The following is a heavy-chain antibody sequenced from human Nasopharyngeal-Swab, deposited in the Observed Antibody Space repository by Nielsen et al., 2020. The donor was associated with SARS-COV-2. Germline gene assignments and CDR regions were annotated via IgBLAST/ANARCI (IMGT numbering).Heavy chain of an antibody. CDR1: GGSISSGSYY. CDR3: ARDGEGPLWDSSGYLGY. J-gene: IGHJ4*02. Sequence: SETLSLTCTVSGGSISSGSYYWSWIRQPAGKGLEWIGRIYTSGSTNYNPSLKSRVTISVDTSKNQFSLKLSSVTAADTAVYYCARDGEGPLWDSSGYLGYWGQGTLVTVSS. CDR2: IYTSGST. D-gene: IGHD3-22*01. V-gene: IGHV4-61*02.